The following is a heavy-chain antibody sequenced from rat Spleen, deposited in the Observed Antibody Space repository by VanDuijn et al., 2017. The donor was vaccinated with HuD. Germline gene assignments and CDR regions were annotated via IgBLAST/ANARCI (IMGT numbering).Heavy chain of an antibody. J-gene: IGHJ1*01. V-gene: IGHV5-20*01. CDR1: GFTFSDYY. CDR3: TRAGYLRDWYFDF. D-gene: IGHD2-2*01. CDR2: ISYDGSST. Sequence: EVQLVESDGGLVQPGRSLKLSCAASGFTFSDYYMAWVRQAPTKGLEWVATISYDGSSTYYRASVKGRFTISRDNTKSNLSLQMDSLRSEDTATYHCTRAGYLRDWYFDFWGPGTMVTVSS.